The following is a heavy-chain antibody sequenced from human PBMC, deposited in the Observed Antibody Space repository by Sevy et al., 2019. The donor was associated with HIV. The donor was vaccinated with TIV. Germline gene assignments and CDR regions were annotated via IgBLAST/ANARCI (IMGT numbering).Heavy chain of an antibody. V-gene: IGHV4-59*01. Sequence: SETLSLTCTVSGCSISSYYWSWIRQPPGKGLEWVGCIYYSGSTNYNPSLKSRVTISVDTSKNRISLKLCSVTAADTAVYYCAGDSGRVWRAAGTTPRDAFDIWGQGTMVTVSS. CDR3: AGDSGRVWRAAGTTPRDAFDI. CDR1: GCSISSYY. CDR2: IYYSGST. J-gene: IGHJ3*02. D-gene: IGHD6-25*01.